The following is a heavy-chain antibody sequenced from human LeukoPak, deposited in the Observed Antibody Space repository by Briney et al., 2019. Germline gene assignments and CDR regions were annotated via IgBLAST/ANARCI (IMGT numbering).Heavy chain of an antibody. CDR1: GXTLNTYS. J-gene: IGHJ4*02. CDR2: ISSSSSTI. Sequence: PGGSLRLSCAASGXTLNTYSMIWVRQAPGKGLEWLSYISSSSSTIYYADSVKGRFTISRDNAKNSLYLQMNSLRDEDTAVYYCARGRLYSSSWFLDYWGQGTLVTVSS. V-gene: IGHV3-48*02. CDR3: ARGRLYSSSWFLDY. D-gene: IGHD6-13*01.